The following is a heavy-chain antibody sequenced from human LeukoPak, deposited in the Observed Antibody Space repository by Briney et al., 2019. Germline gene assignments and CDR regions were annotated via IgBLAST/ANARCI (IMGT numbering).Heavy chain of an antibody. CDR1: GGSISSYY. D-gene: IGHD3-3*01. CDR2: VYYSGST. CDR3: ARDRTYDFWSGRTFAI. J-gene: IGHJ3*02. V-gene: IGHV4-59*01. Sequence: PSETLSLTCTVSGGSISSYYWSWIRQPPGKGLEWIGYVYYSGSTNYNPSLKSRVTISLDTSKNQFSLKLSSVTAADTAVYYCARDRTYDFWSGRTFAIWGQGTVVTVSS.